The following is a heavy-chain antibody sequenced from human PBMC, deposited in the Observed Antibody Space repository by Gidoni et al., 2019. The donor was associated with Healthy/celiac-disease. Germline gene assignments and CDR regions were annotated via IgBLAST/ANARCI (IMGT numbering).Heavy chain of an antibody. V-gene: IGHV3-30*03. CDR3: ARERLSSWYGDY. CDR2: ISYDGSNK. CDR1: GFTFSSYG. J-gene: IGHJ4*02. D-gene: IGHD6-13*01. Sequence: QVQLVESGGGVVKHGRSLRLSCAASGFTFSSYGMHWVRQAPGKGLEWVAVISYDGSNKYYADSVKGRFTISRDNSKNTLYLQMNSLRAEDTAVYYCARERLSSWYGDYWGQGTLVTVSS.